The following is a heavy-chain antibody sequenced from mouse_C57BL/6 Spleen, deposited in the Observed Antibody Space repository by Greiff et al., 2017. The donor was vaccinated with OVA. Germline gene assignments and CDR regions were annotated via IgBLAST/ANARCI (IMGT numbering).Heavy chain of an antibody. D-gene: IGHD4-1*01. Sequence: VQLQQSGPELVKPGASVKISCKASGYAFSSSWMNWVKQRPGTGLEWIGRIYPGDGDTNYNGKFKGKATLTADKSSSTAYMQLSSLTSEDSAVYFCARELGDYWGQGTTLTVSS. CDR3: ARELGDY. V-gene: IGHV1-82*01. CDR2: IYPGDGDT. J-gene: IGHJ2*01. CDR1: GYAFSSSW.